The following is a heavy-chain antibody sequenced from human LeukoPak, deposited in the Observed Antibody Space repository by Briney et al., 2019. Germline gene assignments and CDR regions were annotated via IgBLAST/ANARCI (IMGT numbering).Heavy chain of an antibody. CDR1: GFTFSSYG. CDR2: IWYDGSNK. V-gene: IGHV3-33*01. CDR3: ATDISLAGPGY. J-gene: IGHJ4*02. D-gene: IGHD6-19*01. Sequence: GGSLRLSCAASGFTFSSYGTHWVRQAPGKGLEWVAVIWYDGSNKYCADSVKGRFTISRDDSKNTLYLQMNSLRAEDTAVYYCATDISLAGPGYWGQGTLVTVSS.